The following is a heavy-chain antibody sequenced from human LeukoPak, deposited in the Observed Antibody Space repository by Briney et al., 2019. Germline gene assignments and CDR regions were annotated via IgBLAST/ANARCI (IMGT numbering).Heavy chain of an antibody. CDR1: GFTFSAYH. CDR2: MSIISSTI. V-gene: IGHV3-48*01. CDR3: ARTHERDLDY. J-gene: IGHJ4*02. Sequence: GGSLRLSCAASGFTFSAYHMNWVRQAPGKGLEWVSYMSIISSTIYYADSVKGRFTISRDDAKNSVYLQMNSLRADDTAVYYCARTHERDLDYWGQGTLVTVSS.